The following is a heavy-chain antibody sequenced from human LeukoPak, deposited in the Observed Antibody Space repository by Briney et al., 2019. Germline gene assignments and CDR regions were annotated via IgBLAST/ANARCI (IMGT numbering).Heavy chain of an antibody. J-gene: IGHJ4*02. CDR1: GFTFSSYA. V-gene: IGHV3-23*01. Sequence: GGSLRLSCAASGFTFSSYAMSWVRQAPGKGLEWVSAISGSGGSTYYADSVKGRFTISRDNSKNTLYLQMISLRAEDTAVYYCAKEGITMIVVVMEPNYFDYWGQGTLVTVSS. CDR3: AKEGITMIVVVMEPNYFDY. D-gene: IGHD3-22*01. CDR2: ISGSGGST.